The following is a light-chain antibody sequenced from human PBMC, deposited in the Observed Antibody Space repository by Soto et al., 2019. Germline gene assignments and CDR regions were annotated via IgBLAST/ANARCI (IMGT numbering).Light chain of an antibody. CDR2: NAS. Sequence: EIVMTQSPAALSVSPGERTTLSCKASPTVSSNLAWYQQKPGQAPRLLIYNASTRATGIPARFSGSGSGTDFTLTISSLQSEDFAIYYCQQYNNWPPWTFGQGTKVESK. CDR1: PTVSSN. CDR3: QQYNNWPPWT. V-gene: IGKV3-15*01. J-gene: IGKJ1*01.